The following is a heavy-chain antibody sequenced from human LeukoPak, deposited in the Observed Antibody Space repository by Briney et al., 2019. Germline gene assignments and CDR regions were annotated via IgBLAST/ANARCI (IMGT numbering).Heavy chain of an antibody. V-gene: IGHV1-24*01. CDR2: FDPEDGET. Sequence: ASVTVSCKVSGYTLTELSMHWVRQAPGKGLEGMGGFDPEDGETIYAQKFQGRVTMTEDTSTDTAYMELSSLRSEDTAVYYCATLRGDNWNYGYYWGQGTLVTVSS. CDR3: ATLRGDNWNYGYY. J-gene: IGHJ4*02. CDR1: GYTLTELS. D-gene: IGHD1-7*01.